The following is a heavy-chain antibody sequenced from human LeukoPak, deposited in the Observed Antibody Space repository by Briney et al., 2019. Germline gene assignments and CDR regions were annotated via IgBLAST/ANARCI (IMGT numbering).Heavy chain of an antibody. CDR3: AHWDFAYWYFDL. V-gene: IGHV2-5*02. CDR1: RVSPRTSGVG. CDR2: IYWDDDK. D-gene: IGHD1-26*01. Sequence: SGPTLGNPTQTLTLTCTFFRVSPRTSGVGVGWIRQPPGKALGWLAVIYWDDDKRCSSSLKSRLTISKDTSKNQVVLTMTNMDPVDTSTYYCAHWDFAYWYFDLWGRGTLVTVSS. J-gene: IGHJ2*01.